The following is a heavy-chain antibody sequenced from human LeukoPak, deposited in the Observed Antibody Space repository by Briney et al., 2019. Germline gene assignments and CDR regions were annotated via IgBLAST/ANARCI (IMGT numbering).Heavy chain of an antibody. Sequence: GAPLKISCKGFGSRFTSYWIGWGRRLPGKGLGWRGIIYPGELDTRYSPSFQGQVTISADNSISTAYLQWSSLKASDTAMYYCARRRISGENWFDPWGQGTPVTVSS. CDR1: GSRFTSYW. CDR2: IYPGELDT. D-gene: IGHD2/OR15-2a*01. V-gene: IGHV5-51*01. CDR3: ARRRISGENWFDP. J-gene: IGHJ5*02.